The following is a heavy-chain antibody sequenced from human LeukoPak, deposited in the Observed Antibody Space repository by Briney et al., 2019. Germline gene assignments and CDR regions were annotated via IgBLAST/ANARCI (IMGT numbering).Heavy chain of an antibody. CDR2: VNSDGSTT. Sequence: PGGSLRLSCAASGFPFSNYWMHWVRHAPGKGLVWFSRVNSDGSTTNYADSVEGRFTISRDNAENTLYMRMNSLRPEDTAVYYCARGYYSSSRFDSWGQGTLVTVSS. J-gene: IGHJ4*02. V-gene: IGHV3-74*01. D-gene: IGHD6-13*01. CDR1: GFPFSNYW. CDR3: ARGYYSSSRFDS.